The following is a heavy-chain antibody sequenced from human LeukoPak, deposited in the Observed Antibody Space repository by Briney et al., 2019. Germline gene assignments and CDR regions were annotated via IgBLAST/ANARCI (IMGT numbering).Heavy chain of an antibody. CDR3: ARYNSGTIDY. V-gene: IGHV3-33*08. Sequence: PGGSLRLSCAASGFTFNSYWMHWVRQAPGKGLEWVAVIWYDGSNEYYADSVKGRFTISRDNSKNTLYLQMNSLRAEDTAVYHCARYNSGTIDYWGQGTLVTVSS. D-gene: IGHD1-1*01. CDR2: IWYDGSNE. J-gene: IGHJ4*02. CDR1: GFTFNSYW.